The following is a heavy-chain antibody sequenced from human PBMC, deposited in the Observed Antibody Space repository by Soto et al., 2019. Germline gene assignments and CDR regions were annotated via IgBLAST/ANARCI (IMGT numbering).Heavy chain of an antibody. CDR1: GVSFSGHF. D-gene: IGHD3-3*01. CDR2: INHSGST. V-gene: IGHV4-34*01. J-gene: IGHJ4*02. CDR3: AGWEVGIMIFGVNKDY. Sequence: SETLSLTCVASGVSFSGHFWSWIRQPPGKGLEWIGEINHSGSTNYNPSLKSRVTISVDTSKNQFSLMLSSVTGADTAVYYCAGWEVGIMIFGVNKDYWGQGALVTVSS.